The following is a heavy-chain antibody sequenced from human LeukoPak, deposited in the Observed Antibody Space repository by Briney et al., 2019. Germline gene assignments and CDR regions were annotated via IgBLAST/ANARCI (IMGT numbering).Heavy chain of an antibody. Sequence: SETLSLTCTVSGGSISSYYWSWIRQPAGKGLEWIGRIYYSGSTYYNPSLKSRVTISVDTSKKQFSLELSSVTAADTAVYYCARLLWFGDLSTHLDYWGQGTLVTVSS. CDR3: ARLLWFGDLSTHLDY. CDR2: IYYSGST. CDR1: GGSISSYY. D-gene: IGHD3-10*01. J-gene: IGHJ4*02. V-gene: IGHV4-59*05.